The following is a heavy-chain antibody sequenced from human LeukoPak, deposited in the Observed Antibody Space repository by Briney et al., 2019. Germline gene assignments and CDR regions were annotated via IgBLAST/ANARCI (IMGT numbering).Heavy chain of an antibody. V-gene: IGHV1-2*02. CDR1: GYTFTGYY. CDR2: INPNSGGA. D-gene: IGHD2-15*01. Sequence: ASVKVSCKASGYTFTGYYMHWVRQAPGQGLEWMGWINPNSGGANYAQKFQGRVTMTRDTSISTAYMELSRLRSDDTAVYYCARAVVAPGYYYYYYYMDVWGKGTTVTISS. J-gene: IGHJ6*03. CDR3: ARAVVAPGYYYYYYYMDV.